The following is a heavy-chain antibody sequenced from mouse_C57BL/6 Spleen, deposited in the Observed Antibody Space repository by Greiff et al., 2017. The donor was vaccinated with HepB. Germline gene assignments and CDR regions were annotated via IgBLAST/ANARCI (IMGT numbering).Heavy chain of an antibody. CDR2: ISDGGSYT. D-gene: IGHD3-1*01. Sequence: EVHLVESGGGLVKPGGSLKLSCAASGFTFSSYAMSWVRQTPEKRLEWVATISDGGSYTYYPDNVKGRFTISRDNAKNNLYLQMSHLKSEDTAMYYCARVLGQSGWYFDVWGTGTTVTVSS. V-gene: IGHV5-4*01. CDR1: GFTFSSYA. J-gene: IGHJ1*03. CDR3: ARVLGQSGWYFDV.